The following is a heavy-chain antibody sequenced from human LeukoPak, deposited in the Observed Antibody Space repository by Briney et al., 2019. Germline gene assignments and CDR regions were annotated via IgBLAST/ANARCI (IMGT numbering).Heavy chain of an antibody. Sequence: GGSPRLSCAASVFTFCSYSMHCVGQAAGKGLEGGAGIAYDGSMKYYADSLKGRFAISRDNSKNTLYLQMNSPRAEQTAVYCCASPEGSGMVLYGMDVWGQGTTVTVSS. V-gene: IGHV3-30*09. CDR3: ASPEGSGMVLYGMDV. CDR1: VFTFCSYS. CDR2: IAYDGSMK. J-gene: IGHJ6*02. D-gene: IGHD3-10*01.